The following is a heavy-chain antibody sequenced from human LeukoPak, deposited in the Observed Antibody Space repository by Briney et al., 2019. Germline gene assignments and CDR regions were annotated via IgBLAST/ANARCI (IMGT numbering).Heavy chain of an antibody. CDR2: ISSNGGST. V-gene: IGHV3-64D*06. Sequence: GGSLRLSCSASGFTFSSYAMHWVRQAPGKGLEYVSAISSNGGSTYYADSVKGRSTISRDNSKNTLYLRMSSLRAEDTAVYYCVKGSRPDAFDIWGQGTMVTVSS. D-gene: IGHD3-10*01. J-gene: IGHJ3*02. CDR1: GFTFSSYA. CDR3: VKGSRPDAFDI.